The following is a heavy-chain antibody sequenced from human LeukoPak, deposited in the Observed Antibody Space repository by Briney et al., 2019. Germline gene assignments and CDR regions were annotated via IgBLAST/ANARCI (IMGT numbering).Heavy chain of an antibody. Sequence: ASVKVSCKASGYTINNIHWVRQAPGQGLEWMGIINPSGGTSYAQKFQGRVTMTRDTSTGTVYMELRSLTSEDTAVYYCARDGDHCVDPWGQGTLVTVSS. CDR3: ARDGDHCVDP. CDR1: GYTINN. V-gene: IGHV1-46*02. D-gene: IGHD2-21*01. CDR2: INPSGGT. J-gene: IGHJ5*02.